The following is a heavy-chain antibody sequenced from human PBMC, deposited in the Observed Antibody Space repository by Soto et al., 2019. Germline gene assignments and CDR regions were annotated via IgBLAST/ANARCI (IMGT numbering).Heavy chain of an antibody. J-gene: IGHJ6*02. V-gene: IGHV5-10-1*01. CDR3: ARDRGRVLMVYRPEVNGMDV. CDR1: GYSFTSYW. Sequence: GESLKISCKGSGYSFTSYWISWVRQMPGKGLEWMGRIDPSDSYTNYSPSFQGHVTISADKSISTAYLQWSSLKASDTAMYYCARDRGRVLMVYRPEVNGMDVWGQGTTVTVSS. D-gene: IGHD2-8*01. CDR2: IDPSDSYT.